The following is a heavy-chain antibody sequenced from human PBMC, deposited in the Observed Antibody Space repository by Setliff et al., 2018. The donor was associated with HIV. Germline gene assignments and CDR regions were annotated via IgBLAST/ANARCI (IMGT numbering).Heavy chain of an antibody. D-gene: IGHD3-10*01. CDR3: ARGRDKYGPIDY. CDR2: INPTSGDT. V-gene: IGHV1-2*06. J-gene: IGHJ4*02. CDR1: GYTLTGYY. Sequence: GASVKVSCKASGYTLTGYYMNWVRQAPGQGLEWMGRINPTSGDTNYAQKFQGRVTMTRDTSISTAYMELSRLKSDDAAVYYCARGRDKYGPIDYWGQGTLVTVSS.